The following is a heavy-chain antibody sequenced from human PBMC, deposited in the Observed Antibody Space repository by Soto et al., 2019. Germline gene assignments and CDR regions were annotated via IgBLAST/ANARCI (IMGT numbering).Heavy chain of an antibody. D-gene: IGHD5-18*01. CDR1: GGSISSSSYY. J-gene: IGHJ6*02. CDR3: VCIFSGGYSNVFYYYGMDV. Sequence: SETLSLTCTVSGGSISSSSYYWGWIRQPPGKGLEWIGSIFYSGSTYYNPSLKSRVTISVDTSKNQFSLKLSSVTAADTAVYYCVCIFSGGYSNVFYYYGMDVWGQGTTVTVSS. V-gene: IGHV4-39*01. CDR2: IFYSGST.